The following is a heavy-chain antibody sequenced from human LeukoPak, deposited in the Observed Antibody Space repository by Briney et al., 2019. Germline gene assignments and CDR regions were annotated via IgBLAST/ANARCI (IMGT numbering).Heavy chain of an antibody. CDR2: INPNSGGT. CDR1: GYTFTGYY. J-gene: IGHJ4*02. CDR3: ARDPGVGWTYYFDY. D-gene: IGHD3/OR15-3a*01. Sequence: ASVKVSCKASGYTFTGYYMHWVRQAPGQGLEWMGWINPNSGGTNYAQKFQGRVTMTRDTSISTAYMELSRLRSDDTAVYYCARDPGVGWTYYFDYWGQGTLATVSS. V-gene: IGHV1-2*02.